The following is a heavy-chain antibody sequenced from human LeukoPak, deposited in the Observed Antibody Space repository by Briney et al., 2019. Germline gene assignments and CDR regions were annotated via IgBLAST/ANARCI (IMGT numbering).Heavy chain of an antibody. CDR2: MNPNSGNT. CDR3: ATRTVPTAIHSAFDI. D-gene: IGHD2-2*02. J-gene: IGHJ3*02. V-gene: IGHV1-8*01. Sequence: ASVKVSCKASGYTFTSYDINWVRQATGQGLEWMGWMNPNSGNTGYAQKFQGRVTMTRNTSISTAYMELSSLRSDDTAMYYCATRTVPTAIHSAFDIWGQGTMVTVSS. CDR1: GYTFTSYD.